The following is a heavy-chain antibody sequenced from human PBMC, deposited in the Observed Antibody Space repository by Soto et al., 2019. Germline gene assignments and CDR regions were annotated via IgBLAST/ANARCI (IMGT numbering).Heavy chain of an antibody. J-gene: IGHJ4*02. D-gene: IGHD6-13*01. CDR2: FNHSGTT. CDR1: GESFNGYY. CDR3: ARTYSSSWYKGGFDY. V-gene: IGHV4-34*01. Sequence: SETLSLTCAGYGESFNGYYWSWVRQPPGKGLEWIAEFNHSGTTAYNPSLKSRVTMSVDTSQNQFSLKLSSVTAADTAVYYCARTYSSSWYKGGFDYWGRGTLVTVSS.